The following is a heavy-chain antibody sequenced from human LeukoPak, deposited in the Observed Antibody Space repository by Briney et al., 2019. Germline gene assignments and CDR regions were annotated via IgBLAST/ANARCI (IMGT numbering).Heavy chain of an antibody. V-gene: IGHV3-30*04. J-gene: IGHJ4*02. Sequence: GGSLRLSCAASGFTFSSYAMHWVRQAPGKGLEWVAVISYDGSNKYYADSVKGRFTISRDNSKNTLYLQMNSLRADDTAVYYCARSARLMKGVVEVTALDDWGQGTLVTVSS. CDR2: ISYDGSNK. CDR1: GFTFSSYA. D-gene: IGHD3-3*01. CDR3: ARSARLMKGVVEVTALDD.